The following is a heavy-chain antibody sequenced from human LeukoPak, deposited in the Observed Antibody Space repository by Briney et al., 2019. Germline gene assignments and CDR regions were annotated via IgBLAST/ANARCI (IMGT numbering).Heavy chain of an antibody. CDR1: VYTFTSYG. Sequence: ASVKVSCKASVYTFTSYGISWVRQAPGQGLEWMGWISAYNGNTNYAQKLQGRVTMTTDTSTSTAYMELRSLRSDDTAVYYCAREVVIMEAFDIWGQGTMVTVSS. V-gene: IGHV1-18*01. CDR2: ISAYNGNT. J-gene: IGHJ3*02. CDR3: AREVVIMEAFDI. D-gene: IGHD3-3*01.